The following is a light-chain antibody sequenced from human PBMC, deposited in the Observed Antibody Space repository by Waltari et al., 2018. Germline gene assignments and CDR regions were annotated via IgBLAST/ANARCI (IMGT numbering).Light chain of an antibody. J-gene: IGLJ1*01. CDR1: SNNIGFYDL. CDR2: DVI. Sequence: QSALTQPASVSGSPGQSNTISCTGSSNNIGFYDLVSWYQQHPGKAPNLIIFDVIKRPSGVSDRFSGSKSGNTASLTISGLQTEDDADYYCCSYSGSGSFPYVFGPGTRVAVL. CDR3: CSYSGSGSFPYV. V-gene: IGLV2-23*02.